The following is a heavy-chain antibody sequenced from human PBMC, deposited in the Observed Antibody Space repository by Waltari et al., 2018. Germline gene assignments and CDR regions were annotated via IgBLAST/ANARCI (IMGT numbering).Heavy chain of an antibody. CDR1: GGSISGFY. D-gene: IGHD3-3*01. J-gene: IGHJ3*02. Sequence: QVQLQESGPGLVNTSETLSLTCTVSGGSISGFYWSWIRQPPGKGLEWIGYVSYTGSTNYNPALKSRVMLSIDAPNNQFSLRLTSVTLADTAVYYCARETSDFWSGFYPRLDIWGQGTAVTVSS. V-gene: IGHV4-59*01. CDR2: VSYTGST. CDR3: ARETSDFWSGFYPRLDI.